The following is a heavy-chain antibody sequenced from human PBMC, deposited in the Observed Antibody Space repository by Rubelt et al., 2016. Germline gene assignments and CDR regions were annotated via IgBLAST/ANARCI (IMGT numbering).Heavy chain of an antibody. J-gene: IGHJ4*02. CDR1: GSFSGYY. CDR2: INHSGST. D-gene: IGHD6-13*01. V-gene: IGHV4-34*01. CDR3: ARHLRIAAADG. Sequence: GSFSGYYWSWIRQPPGKGLEWIGEINHSGSTNYNPSLKSRVTISVDTSKNQFSLKLSSVTAADTAVYYCARHLRIAAADGWGQGTLVTVSS.